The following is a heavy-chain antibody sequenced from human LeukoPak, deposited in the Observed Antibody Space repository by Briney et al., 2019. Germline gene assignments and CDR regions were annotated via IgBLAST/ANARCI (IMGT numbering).Heavy chain of an antibody. CDR2: INPNSGGT. J-gene: IGHJ5*02. Sequence: ASVKVSCMASGYTFTGYYMHWVRQAPGQGLEWMGRINPNSGGTNYAQKFQGRVTMTRDTSISTAYMELSRLRSDDTAVYYCARGADYGDDGGWFDPWGQGTLVTVSS. D-gene: IGHD4-17*01. CDR3: ARGADYGDDGGWFDP. CDR1: GYTFTGYY. V-gene: IGHV1-2*06.